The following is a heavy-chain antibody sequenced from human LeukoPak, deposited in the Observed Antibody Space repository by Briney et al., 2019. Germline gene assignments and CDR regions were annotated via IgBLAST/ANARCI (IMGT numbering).Heavy chain of an antibody. D-gene: IGHD2-21*02. CDR2: INPNSGGT. V-gene: IGHV1-2*02. CDR3: ARDGVAYCGGDCSHGAH. Sequence: ASVKVSCKASGYTFTAYYMHWVRQAPGQGLEWVGWINPNSGGTNYAQNFQGRVTLTRDTSISTAYMELSRLRSDDTAVYYCARDGVAYCGGDCSHGAHWGQGTLVTVSS. J-gene: IGHJ1*01. CDR1: GYTFTAYY.